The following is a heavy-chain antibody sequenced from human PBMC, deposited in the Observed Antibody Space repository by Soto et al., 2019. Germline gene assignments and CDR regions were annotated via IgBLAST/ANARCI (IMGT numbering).Heavy chain of an antibody. J-gene: IGHJ5*02. CDR2: IWYDGSNK. V-gene: IGHV3-33*01. CDR1: GFTFRNYG. CDR3: ARDVRSRRYDL. D-gene: IGHD3-10*02. Sequence: QVQLVESGGGVVQPGRSLRLSCAASGFTFRNYGMHWVRQAPGKGLEWLAVIWYDGSNKYYADSVKGRFTISRDNYKNKLYLEMNRLRDEDTAVYYCARDVRSRRYDLWGQGTLVIVSS.